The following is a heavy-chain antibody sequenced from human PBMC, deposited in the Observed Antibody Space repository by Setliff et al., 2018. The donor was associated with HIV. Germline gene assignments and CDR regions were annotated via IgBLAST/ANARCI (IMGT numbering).Heavy chain of an antibody. CDR2: FIPMFGIG. CDR3: ARDGLLVAGIRFDY. CDR1: GGTFSNYA. D-gene: IGHD6-19*01. J-gene: IGHJ4*01. V-gene: IGHV1-69*13. Sequence: SVKVSCKASGGTFSNYAISWVRQAPGQGLEWMAGFIPMFGIGNYPQKFQGRVTITADESTGTAYMELSSPRSEDTAVYYCARDGLLVAGIRFDYWGQGTLVTVSS.